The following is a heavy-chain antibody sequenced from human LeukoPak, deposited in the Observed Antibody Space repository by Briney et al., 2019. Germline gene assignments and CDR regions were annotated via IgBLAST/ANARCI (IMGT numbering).Heavy chain of an antibody. Sequence: GASVKVSCKASGYTFTSYYMHWVRQAPGQGLEWMGITNPSGGSTSYAQKFQGRVTMTRDMSTSTVYMELSSLRSEDTAVYYCARSERVAAAATDYWGQGTLVTVSP. CDR3: ARSERVAAAATDY. V-gene: IGHV1-46*01. CDR2: TNPSGGST. CDR1: GYTFTSYY. J-gene: IGHJ4*02. D-gene: IGHD6-13*01.